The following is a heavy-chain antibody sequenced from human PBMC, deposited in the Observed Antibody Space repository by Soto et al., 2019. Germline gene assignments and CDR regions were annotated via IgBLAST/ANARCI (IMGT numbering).Heavy chain of an antibody. J-gene: IGHJ6*02. D-gene: IGHD3-22*01. Sequence: ASVKISCKASGYTFTSYGISWGRQAPGQGLEWMGWISAYNGNTNYAQKLQGRVTMTTDTSTSTAYMELRSLSPDYTAVYSCARDLHDSSGYYYYYYGMDDWGQGTTVTVSS. V-gene: IGHV1-18*01. CDR1: GYTFTSYG. CDR3: ARDLHDSSGYYYYYYGMDD. CDR2: ISAYNGNT.